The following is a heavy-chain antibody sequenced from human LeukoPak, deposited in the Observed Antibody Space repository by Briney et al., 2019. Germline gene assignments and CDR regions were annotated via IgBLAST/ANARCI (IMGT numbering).Heavy chain of an antibody. V-gene: IGHV1-3*01. D-gene: IGHD5-24*01. CDR3: ARWLQFFFDY. Sequence: ASVTVSCTASGYTLTSFAMHWVRQAPGQRLEWMGRLNAANGNSQYSQKFQDRVTITSDSSASTVYMELSSLRPEDTAVYYCARWLQFFFDYWGQGTLVTVSS. CDR1: GYTLTSFA. J-gene: IGHJ4*02. CDR2: LNAANGNS.